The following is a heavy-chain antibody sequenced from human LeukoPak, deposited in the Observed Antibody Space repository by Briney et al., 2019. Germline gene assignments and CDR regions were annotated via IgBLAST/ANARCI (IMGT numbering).Heavy chain of an antibody. CDR3: AKTSSTSRIFDY. D-gene: IGHD2-2*01. CDR1: GFTVSSNY. V-gene: IGHV3-23*01. Sequence: GGSLRLSCAASGFTVSSNYMSWVRQAPGKGLEWVSAISGSGGSTYYADSVKGRFTISRDNSKNTLYLQMNSLRAEDTAVYYCAKTSSTSRIFDYWGQGTLVTVSS. J-gene: IGHJ4*02. CDR2: ISGSGGST.